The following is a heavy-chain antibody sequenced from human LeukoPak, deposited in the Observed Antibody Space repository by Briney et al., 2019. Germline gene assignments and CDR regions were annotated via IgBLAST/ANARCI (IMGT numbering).Heavy chain of an antibody. Sequence: GGSLRLSCAASGFTFSSFGMNWVRQTPWKGLEWVSSISGGGASTYYADSVKGRFTISRDNSKNTLYLQMNSLRAEDTAVYYCTKKAYYGSGSAFDYWGQGTLVTVSS. CDR2: ISGGGAST. V-gene: IGHV3-23*01. J-gene: IGHJ4*02. CDR3: TKKAYYGSGSAFDY. CDR1: GFTFSSFG. D-gene: IGHD3-10*01.